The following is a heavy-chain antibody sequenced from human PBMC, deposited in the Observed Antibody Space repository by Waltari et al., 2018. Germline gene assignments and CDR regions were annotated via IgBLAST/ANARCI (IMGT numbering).Heavy chain of an antibody. CDR1: GFTFSSYE. J-gene: IGHJ3*02. CDR2: ISDSGTII. V-gene: IGHV3-48*03. Sequence: ERQLVESGGGSVQPGGSLRLSCQASGFTFSSYEMKWVRQAPGKGLEWVSYISDSGTIISYGESVKGRFTISRDNAKKSLYLKMNSLRADDTVIYYWAGGTGNDYDGFDIWGQGTMVMVSS. CDR3: AGGTGNDYDGFDI. D-gene: IGHD1-1*01.